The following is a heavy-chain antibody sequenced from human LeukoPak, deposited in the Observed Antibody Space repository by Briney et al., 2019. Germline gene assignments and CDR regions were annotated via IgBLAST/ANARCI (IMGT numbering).Heavy chain of an antibody. V-gene: IGHV4-34*01. CDR1: GGSFSGYY. CDR3: ARWYCSSTSCYTWYYYYGMDV. D-gene: IGHD2-2*02. J-gene: IGHJ6*02. Sequence: KASETLSLTCAVYGGSFSGYYWSWIRQPPGKGLEWIGEINHSGSTNYNPSLKSRVTISVDASKNQFSLKLSSVTAADTAVYYCARWYCSSTSCYTWYYYYGMDVWGQGTTVTVSS. CDR2: INHSGST.